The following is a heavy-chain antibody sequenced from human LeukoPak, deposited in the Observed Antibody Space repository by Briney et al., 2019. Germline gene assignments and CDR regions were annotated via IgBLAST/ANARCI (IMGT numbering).Heavy chain of an antibody. J-gene: IGHJ4*02. CDR2: IKQDGSEK. CDR1: GFTFSNYW. CDR3: AREGLRFLEWSSYYFDY. D-gene: IGHD3-3*01. V-gene: IGHV3-7*01. Sequence: GGSLRLSCAASGFTFSNYWMSWVRQGSGKGLEWVANIKQDGSEKYYVDSVKGRFSISRDDTKNSLYLQLNSLRAEDTAVYYCAREGLRFLEWSSYYFDYWGLGTLVTVSS.